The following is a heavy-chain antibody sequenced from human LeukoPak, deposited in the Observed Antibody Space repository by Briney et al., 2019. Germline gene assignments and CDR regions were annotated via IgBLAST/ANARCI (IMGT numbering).Heavy chain of an antibody. CDR2: IHYSGST. CDR3: ARTSYYYDSSGVYFDY. D-gene: IGHD3-22*01. CDR1: GGSISSDY. V-gene: IGHV4-59*01. Sequence: PSETLSLTCTVSGGSISSDYWSWIRQPPGKRLEWIGYIHYSGSTNYNPSLKSRFTISVDTSKNQFSLKLSSVTAADTAVYYCARTSYYYDSSGVYFDYWGQGTLVTVSS. J-gene: IGHJ4*02.